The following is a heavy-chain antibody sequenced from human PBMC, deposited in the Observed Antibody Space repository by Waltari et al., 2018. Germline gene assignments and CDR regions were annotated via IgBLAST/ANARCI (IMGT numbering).Heavy chain of an antibody. J-gene: IGHJ4*02. Sequence: QVQLQQWSAGLLKPSETLSLTCAVYGGSFSGYYWSWIRQTPGKGLEWIGEINHSGSTNYNPSLKSRVTISVDTSKNQFSLKLSSVTAADTAVYYCARAARITMVRGVIYRFDYWGQGTLVTVSS. V-gene: IGHV4-34*01. CDR1: GGSFSGYY. D-gene: IGHD3-10*01. CDR2: INHSGST. CDR3: ARAARITMVRGVIYRFDY.